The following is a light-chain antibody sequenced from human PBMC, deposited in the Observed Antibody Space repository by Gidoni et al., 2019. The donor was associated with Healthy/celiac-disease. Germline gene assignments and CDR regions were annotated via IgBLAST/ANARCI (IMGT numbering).Light chain of an antibody. Sequence: EIVLTQSPATLSLSPGERATLSCRASQSVSSYLALYQQKPGQAPRLLIYDASNRATGIPARFSGSGSGTDFTLTISSLEPEDFAVYYCQQRSPLTFGGGTKVEIK. CDR2: DAS. J-gene: IGKJ4*01. V-gene: IGKV3-11*01. CDR3: QQRSPLT. CDR1: QSVSSY.